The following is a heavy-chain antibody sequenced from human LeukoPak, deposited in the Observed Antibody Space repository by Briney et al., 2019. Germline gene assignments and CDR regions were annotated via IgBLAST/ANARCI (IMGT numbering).Heavy chain of an antibody. CDR1: GYTFSGYY. Sequence: ASVKVSCKASGYTFSGYYIHWVRQAPGQGLEWMGWIKPDSGDTHYVQKFQGRVTMTRDTSISTAYMELSLGSDDTDFYDSAKFDRDWSTFDYWGQGTVVTVSS. V-gene: IGHV1-2*02. CDR2: IKPDSGDT. J-gene: IGHJ4*02. D-gene: IGHD1-1*01. CDR3: AKFDRDWSTFDY.